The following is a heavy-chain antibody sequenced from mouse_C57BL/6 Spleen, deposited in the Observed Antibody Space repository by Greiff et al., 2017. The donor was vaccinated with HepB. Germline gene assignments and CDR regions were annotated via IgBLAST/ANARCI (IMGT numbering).Heavy chain of an antibody. CDR2: IRSKSNNYAT. CDR1: GFSFNTYA. Sequence: EVMLVESGGGLVQPKGSLKLSCAASGFSFNTYAMNWVRQAPGQGLEWVARIRSKSNNYATYYADSVKDRVTISRDESESMLYLQMNNLKTEDTAMYACVRLCGSIPYAMDYWGQGTSVTVSS. CDR3: VRLCGSIPYAMDY. D-gene: IGHD1-1*01. J-gene: IGHJ4*01. V-gene: IGHV10-1*01.